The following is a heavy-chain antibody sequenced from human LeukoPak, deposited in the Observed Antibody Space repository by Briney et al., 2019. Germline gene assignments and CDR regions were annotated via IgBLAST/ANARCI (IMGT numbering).Heavy chain of an antibody. CDR3: GEVDY. CDR2: IYSGGST. CDR1: GFTFSSYS. V-gene: IGHV3-66*01. Sequence: GGSLRLSCAASGFTFSSYSMNWVRQAPGKGLEWVSVIYSGGSTYYADSVKGRFTISRDNSKNTLYLQMNSLRAEDTAVYYCGEVDYWGQGTLVTVSS. J-gene: IGHJ4*02.